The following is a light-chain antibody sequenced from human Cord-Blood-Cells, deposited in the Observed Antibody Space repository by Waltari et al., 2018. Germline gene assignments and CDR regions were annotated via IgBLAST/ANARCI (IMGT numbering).Light chain of an antibody. CDR1: QSVLYSCNNKNY. V-gene: IGKV4-1*01. CDR2: WAS. J-gene: IGKJ1*01. CDR3: QQYYSTPWT. Sequence: DIVMTQSPDSLPVSLGERATINCKSSQSVLYSCNNKNYLAWYQQKPGQPPKLLIYWASTRESGVPARFSGSGSGTDVTLNISSLQAEDVAVYYCQQYYSTPWTFGQGTKVEIK.